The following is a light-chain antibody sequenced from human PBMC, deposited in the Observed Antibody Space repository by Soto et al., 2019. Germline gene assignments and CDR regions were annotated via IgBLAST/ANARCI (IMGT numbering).Light chain of an antibody. CDR3: QQYNNRPIT. Sequence: EIVMTQSPATLSVSPGERATLSCRASQSVSSNLAWYQQKPGQAPRLLIYGASTRATGIPARFSGSGSGTEFTLTISSLQSEDFAFYYCQQYNNRPITFGQGTRLEIK. J-gene: IGKJ5*01. CDR1: QSVSSN. V-gene: IGKV3-15*01. CDR2: GAS.